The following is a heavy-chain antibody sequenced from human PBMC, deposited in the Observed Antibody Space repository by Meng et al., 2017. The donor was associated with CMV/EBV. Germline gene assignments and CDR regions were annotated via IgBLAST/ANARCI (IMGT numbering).Heavy chain of an antibody. CDR3: ARNSGIYWGNYGMDV. Sequence: GGSLRLSCAASGFTFSSYSMNWVRQAPGKGLEWVSSISSSSSYIYYADSVKGRFTISRDNTKNSLYLQMNSLRAEDTAVYYCARNSGIYWGNYGMDVWGQGTTVTVSS. CDR1: GFTFSSYS. V-gene: IGHV3-21*01. J-gene: IGHJ6*02. D-gene: IGHD1-26*01. CDR2: ISSSSSYI.